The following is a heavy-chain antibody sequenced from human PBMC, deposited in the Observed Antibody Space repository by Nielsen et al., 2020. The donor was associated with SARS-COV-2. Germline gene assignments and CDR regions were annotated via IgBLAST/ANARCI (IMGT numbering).Heavy chain of an antibody. V-gene: IGHV6-1*01. J-gene: IGHJ4*02. D-gene: IGHD3-10*01. CDR3: ARGVVRGVIIEGFDY. CDR2: TYYRSKWYN. Sequence: WITQSPSRGLEWLGRTYYRSKWYNDYAVSVKSRITINPDTSKNQFSLQLNSVTPEDTAVYYCARGVVRGVIIEGFDYWGQGTLVTVSS.